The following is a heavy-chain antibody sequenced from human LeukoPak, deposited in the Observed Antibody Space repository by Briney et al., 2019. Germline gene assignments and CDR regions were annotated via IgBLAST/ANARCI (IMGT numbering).Heavy chain of an antibody. D-gene: IGHD1-26*01. CDR2: IYYSGST. V-gene: IGHV4-39*01. CDR3: ARLGYCGSYGDAFDI. Sequence: SETLSLTCTVSGGSISSSSYYWGWIRQPPGKGLEWIGSIYYSGSTYYNPSLKSRVTISVDTSTNQFSLKLSSVTATYTAVYYCARLGYCGSYGDAFDIWGQGTMVTVSS. CDR1: GGSISSSSYY. J-gene: IGHJ3*02.